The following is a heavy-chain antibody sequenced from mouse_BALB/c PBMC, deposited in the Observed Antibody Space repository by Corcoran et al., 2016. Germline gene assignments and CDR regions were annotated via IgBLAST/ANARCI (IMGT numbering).Heavy chain of an antibody. J-gene: IGHJ4*01. Sequence: QIQLVQSGPELKKPGGTVKISCKASWYTFTSYGMNWVKQAPGKGLKRMGWINTYTGEPTYADDFKGRFAFSLETSASTAYLQINNLKNEDTATYFCAREPYAMDYWGQGTSVTVSS. CDR2: INTYTGEP. CDR1: WYTFTSYG. CDR3: AREPYAMDY. V-gene: IGHV9-3-1*01.